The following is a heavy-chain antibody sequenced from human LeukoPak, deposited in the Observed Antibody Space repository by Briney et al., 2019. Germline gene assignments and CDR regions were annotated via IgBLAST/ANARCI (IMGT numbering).Heavy chain of an antibody. D-gene: IGHD3-3*01. Sequence: GASVKVSCKASGFTFTSSAMQWVRQARGQRLEWIGWIVVGSGNTNYAQKFQERVTITRDTSISTAYMELSRLRSDDTAVYYCARGPMITIFGVAHYWGQGTLVTVSS. V-gene: IGHV1-58*02. J-gene: IGHJ4*02. CDR2: IVVGSGNT. CDR3: ARGPMITIFGVAHY. CDR1: GFTFTSSA.